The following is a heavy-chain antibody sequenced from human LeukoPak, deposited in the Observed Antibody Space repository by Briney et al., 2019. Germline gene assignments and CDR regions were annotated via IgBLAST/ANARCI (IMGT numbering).Heavy chain of an antibody. Sequence: SETLSLTCTVSGGSISGYYWSWIRQPPGKGLEWIGYIYYSGSTNYNLSLKSRVTISLDTSKNQFSLKLSSVTAADTAVYYCARESTYYYGSGSYLDYWGQGTLVTVSS. J-gene: IGHJ4*02. D-gene: IGHD3-10*01. CDR2: IYYSGST. CDR1: GGSISGYY. CDR3: ARESTYYYGSGSYLDY. V-gene: IGHV4-59*12.